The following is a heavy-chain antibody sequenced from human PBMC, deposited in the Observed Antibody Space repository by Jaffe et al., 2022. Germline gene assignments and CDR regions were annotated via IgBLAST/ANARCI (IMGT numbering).Heavy chain of an antibody. Sequence: QVQLQQWGAGLLKPSETLSLTCAVYGGSFSGYYWSWIRQPPGKGLEWIGEINHSGSTNYNPSLKSRVTISVDTSKNQFSLKLSSVTAADTAVYYCARGRGYFDKLDYWGQGTLVTVSS. V-gene: IGHV4-34*01. CDR2: INHSGST. CDR1: GGSFSGYY. J-gene: IGHJ4*02. D-gene: IGHD3-9*01. CDR3: ARGRGYFDKLDY.